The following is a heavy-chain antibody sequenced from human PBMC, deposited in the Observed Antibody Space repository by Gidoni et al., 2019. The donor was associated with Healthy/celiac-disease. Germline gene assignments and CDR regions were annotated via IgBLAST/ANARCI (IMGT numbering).Heavy chain of an antibody. D-gene: IGHD4-17*01. CDR1: GGTFSSYA. V-gene: IGHV1-69*17. Sequence: QVHLVQSGAELTKPGSSVTVSCKASGGTFSSYAISWVRQAPGQGLEWMGGIIPIFGIANYAQKFQGRVTITADKSTSTAYMELSSLRSEDTAVYYCASNYGDYDYWGQGTLVTVSS. CDR2: IIPIFGIA. CDR3: ASNYGDYDY. J-gene: IGHJ4*02.